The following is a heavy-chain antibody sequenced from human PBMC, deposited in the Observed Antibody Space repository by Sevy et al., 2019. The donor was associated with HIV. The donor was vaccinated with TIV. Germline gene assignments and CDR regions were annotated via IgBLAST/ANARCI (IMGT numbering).Heavy chain of an antibody. D-gene: IGHD2-2*03. Sequence: GGSLRLSCAASGFTFDDYAMHWVRQAPGKGLEWVSGISWNSGTIGYVDSMKGRFTISRDNAKNSLYLQMNSLRAEDTALYYCAKDIGYCISTTCPGLVDYWGQGTLATVSS. J-gene: IGHJ4*02. CDR2: ISWNSGTI. CDR3: AKDIGYCISTTCPGLVDY. V-gene: IGHV3-9*01. CDR1: GFTFDDYA.